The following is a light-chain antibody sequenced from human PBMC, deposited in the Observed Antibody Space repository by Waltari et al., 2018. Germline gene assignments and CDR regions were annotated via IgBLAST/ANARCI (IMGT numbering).Light chain of an antibody. Sequence: IPLTPSPSPLSASVGDHVAITCRASQTITSWLAWYQQKPGKAPKLLIYEASNLMSGVPSRFSGTGSGTDFTLTISSLQPDDFATYYCQQFVGYPYTFGQGTKVEIK. J-gene: IGKJ2*01. V-gene: IGKV1-5*03. CDR2: EAS. CDR3: QQFVGYPYT. CDR1: QTITSW.